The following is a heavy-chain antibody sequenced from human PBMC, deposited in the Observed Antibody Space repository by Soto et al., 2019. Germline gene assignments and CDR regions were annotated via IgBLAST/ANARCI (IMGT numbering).Heavy chain of an antibody. Sequence: QVQLVESGGGVVQPGRSLRLSCAASGFTFSSYAMHWVRQAPGKGLEWVAVISYDGSNKYYADSVKGRFTISRDNSKNTLYLQMNSLRAEDTAVYYCARDLEDAGYYYYGMDVWGQGTTVTVSS. V-gene: IGHV3-30-3*01. J-gene: IGHJ6*02. CDR2: ISYDGSNK. CDR1: GFTFSSYA. CDR3: ARDLEDAGYYYYGMDV. D-gene: IGHD1-1*01.